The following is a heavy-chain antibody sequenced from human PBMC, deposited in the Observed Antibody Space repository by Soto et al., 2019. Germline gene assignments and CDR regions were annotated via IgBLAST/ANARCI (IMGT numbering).Heavy chain of an antibody. V-gene: IGHV3-48*01. CDR3: ARDGGDIVVVPAAINYYYYMDV. CDR2: ISRSSSTL. CDR1: GFTFSSYS. Sequence: EVQLVESGGGLVQPGGSLRLSCAASGFTFSSYSMNWVRQAPGKGMEWVSYISRSSSTLYYADSVKGRLTISRDNAKNSLYLQINSLRAEDTAVYYCARDGGDIVVVPAAINYYYYMDVWGKGTTVTVSS. J-gene: IGHJ6*03. D-gene: IGHD2-2*02.